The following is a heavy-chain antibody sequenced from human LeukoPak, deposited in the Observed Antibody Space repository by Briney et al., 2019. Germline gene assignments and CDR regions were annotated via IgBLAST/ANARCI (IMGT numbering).Heavy chain of an antibody. D-gene: IGHD6-13*01. CDR3: AKAYSSSLYGDAFHI. CDR1: GFTFRFYA. Sequence: PGGSLRLSCAGSGFTFRFYAMTWVRQAPGKGLEWVSGISGDASVSKDADSVKGRFNISRGNSKNTLYLQLNSLRVEDTAIYYCAKAYSSSLYGDAFHIWGQGTMVTVSP. J-gene: IGHJ3*02. CDR2: ISGDASVS. V-gene: IGHV3-23*01.